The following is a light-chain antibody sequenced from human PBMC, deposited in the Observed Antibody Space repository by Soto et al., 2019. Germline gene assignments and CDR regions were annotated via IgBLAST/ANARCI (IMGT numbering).Light chain of an antibody. CDR2: DVS. Sequence: EIVMTQSPAILSVSPGETGTLSFRASQDIGTKLAWYQQKPGQAPRLLMYDVSTRASAAPARFSGSGSGSEFTLTISSLQSEDFAIYFCQQYYHWRTFGQGTKVDIK. J-gene: IGKJ1*01. CDR1: QDIGTK. CDR3: QQYYHWRT. V-gene: IGKV3-15*01.